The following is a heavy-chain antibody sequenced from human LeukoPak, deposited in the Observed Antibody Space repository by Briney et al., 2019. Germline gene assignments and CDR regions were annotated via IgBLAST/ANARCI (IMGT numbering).Heavy chain of an antibody. D-gene: IGHD4-11*01. J-gene: IGHJ5*02. V-gene: IGHV3-74*01. CDR1: GFTFSSYW. CDR2: INSDGSST. Sequence: RSGGSLRLSCAASGFTFSSYWMHWVRQAPGKGLVWVSRINSDGSSTSYADSVKGRFTISRDNAKNTLYLQMNSLRAEDTAVYYCARAHDYSNYVGRRSFDPWGQGTLVTVSS. CDR3: ARAHDYSNYVGRRSFDP.